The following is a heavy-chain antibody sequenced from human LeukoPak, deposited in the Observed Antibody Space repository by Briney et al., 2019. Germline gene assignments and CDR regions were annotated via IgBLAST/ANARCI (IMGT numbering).Heavy chain of an antibody. V-gene: IGHV3-9*01. J-gene: IGHJ4*02. CDR3: AKDYCSSTSCYNFERGYYFDY. CDR1: GFTFDDYA. Sequence: GGSLRLSCAASGFTFDDYAMHGVRQAPGKGLEWVSGISWNSGSIGYADSVKGRFTISRDNAKNSLYLQMNSLRAEDTALYYCAKDYCSSTSCYNFERGYYFDYWGQGTLVTVSS. CDR2: ISWNSGSI. D-gene: IGHD2-2*02.